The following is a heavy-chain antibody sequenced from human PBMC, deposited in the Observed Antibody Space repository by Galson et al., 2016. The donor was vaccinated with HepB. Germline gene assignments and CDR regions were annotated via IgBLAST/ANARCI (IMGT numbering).Heavy chain of an antibody. Sequence: SLRLSCAASGFTFTNYAMSWVRQAPGKGLEWVSGITGSDGSTRYADSVKGRFIISRDISKNTIYLQMSSLRAEDTALYFCARGSYSRGHDWGQGTLVTVSS. CDR3: ARGSYSRGHD. CDR1: GFTFTNYA. D-gene: IGHD3-10*01. CDR2: ITGSDGST. V-gene: IGHV3-23*01. J-gene: IGHJ4*02.